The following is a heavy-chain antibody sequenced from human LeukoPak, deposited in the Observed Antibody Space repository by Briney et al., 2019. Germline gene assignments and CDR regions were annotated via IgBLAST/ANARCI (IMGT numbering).Heavy chain of an antibody. D-gene: IGHD5-18*01. CDR3: AKDDRIQTRRYSYNY. J-gene: IGHJ4*02. Sequence: GGSLRLSCAASGFTLKNHWMHWVRQAPGKGLEWVSVISGSGGSTSYADSVKGRFTISRDNSMNTLYLQMNSLRAEDTAVYYCAKDDRIQTRRYSYNYWGQGTLVTVSS. V-gene: IGHV3-23*01. CDR1: GFTLKNHW. CDR2: ISGSGGST.